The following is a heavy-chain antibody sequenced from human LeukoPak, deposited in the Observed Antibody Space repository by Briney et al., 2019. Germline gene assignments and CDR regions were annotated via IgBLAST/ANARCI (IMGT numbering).Heavy chain of an antibody. J-gene: IGHJ3*02. Sequence: GGSLRLSCAASGFTFSRYWMSWVRQAPGKGLEWVANIKQDGSEIYYVDSVKGRFTISRDNAKNSLYLQMNSLRAEDTAVYYCARDATLYYYDSSGYTHYAFDIWGQGTMVTVSS. V-gene: IGHV3-7*01. CDR1: GFTFSRYW. D-gene: IGHD3-22*01. CDR2: IKQDGSEI. CDR3: ARDATLYYYDSSGYTHYAFDI.